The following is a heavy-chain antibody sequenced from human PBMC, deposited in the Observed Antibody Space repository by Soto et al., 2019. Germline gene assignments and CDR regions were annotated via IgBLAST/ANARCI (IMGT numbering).Heavy chain of an antibody. CDR1: GFTFRSNA. CDR3: AKNQHAMAHDY. Sequence: PGGSLRLSCAGSGFTFRSNAMSWVRQAPGKGLEWVSTISSSGVSTDYADSVKGRFTISRDNSQNTLNLQMNSLRAEDTAIYYCAKNQHAMAHDYWGPGTLVTVSS. D-gene: IGHD2-8*01. V-gene: IGHV3-23*01. J-gene: IGHJ4*02. CDR2: ISSSGVST.